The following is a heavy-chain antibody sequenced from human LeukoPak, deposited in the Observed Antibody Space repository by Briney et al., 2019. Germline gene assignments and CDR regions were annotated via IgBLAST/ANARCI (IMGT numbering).Heavy chain of an antibody. V-gene: IGHV3-74*01. CDR1: GFTFSSYW. J-gene: IGHJ4*02. CDR3: ARLMSTITEGFDY. D-gene: IGHD1-1*01. Sequence: GGSLRLSCAASGFTFSSYWMHWVRQAPGKGLVWVSHINTDGTGTTYADSVKGRFTISRDNAKSTLYLQMNSLRAEDTAVYYCARLMSTITEGFDYWGQGTLVTVSS. CDR2: INTDGTGT.